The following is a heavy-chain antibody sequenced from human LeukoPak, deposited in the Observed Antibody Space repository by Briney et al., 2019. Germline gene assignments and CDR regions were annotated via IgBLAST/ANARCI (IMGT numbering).Heavy chain of an antibody. CDR3: AKGSYYYDSSGYCWVRYFDL. CDR2: ISWNSGSI. CDR1: GFTFDDYA. J-gene: IGHJ2*01. V-gene: IGHV3-9*01. Sequence: GGSLRLSCAASGFTFDDYAMHWVRQAPGKGLEWVSGISWNSGSIGYADSVKGRFTISRDNAKNSLYLQMNSLRAEDTALYYCAKGSYYYDSSGYCWVRYFDLWGRGTLVTVSS. D-gene: IGHD3-22*01.